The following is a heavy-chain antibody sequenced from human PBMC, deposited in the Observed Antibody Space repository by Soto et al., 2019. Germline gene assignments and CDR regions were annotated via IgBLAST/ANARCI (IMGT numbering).Heavy chain of an antibody. D-gene: IGHD3-22*01. CDR1: GGTFSSYA. V-gene: IGHV1-69*12. J-gene: IGHJ5*02. Sequence: QVQLVQSGAEVKKPGSSVKVSCKASGGTFSSYAISWVRQAPGQGLEWMRGIIPIFGTANYAQKFQGRVTITADESTSTAYMELSSLRSEDTAVYYCARDGGPYYYDSSGVNWFDPWGQGTLVTVSS. CDR3: ARDGGPYYYDSSGVNWFDP. CDR2: IIPIFGTA.